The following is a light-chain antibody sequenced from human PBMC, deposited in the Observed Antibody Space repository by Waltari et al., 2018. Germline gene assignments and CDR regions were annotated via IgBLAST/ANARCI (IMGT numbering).Light chain of an antibody. CDR1: RIDVGPYNY. V-gene: IGLV2-14*01. J-gene: IGLJ3*02. Sequence: QSALTQPASVSGSPGQSITMSCTGTRIDVGPYNYVSWFQQHPGKAPKLMSYEVSNRPSGVSNRFSGSKSGNTASLTISGLQAEDEADYYCSSYRSAYWVFGGGTKLTVL. CDR3: SSYRSAYWV. CDR2: EVS.